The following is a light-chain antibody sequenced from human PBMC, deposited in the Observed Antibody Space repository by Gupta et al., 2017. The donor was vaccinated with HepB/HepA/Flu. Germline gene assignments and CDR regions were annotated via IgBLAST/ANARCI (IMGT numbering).Light chain of an antibody. CDR1: NSNIGRNA. V-gene: IGLV1-44*01. J-gene: IGLJ2*01. CDR3: AAWDDSLNGMV. CDR2: SNN. Sequence: QSLFNQTPSASGTPGHRVTISCSGSNSNIGRNAVNWYQQFPGTAPKLLVYSNNRRPSGVSDRFSGSKSGTSASLAISGLQSDHEADYYCAAWDDSLNGMVFGGGTKLTVL.